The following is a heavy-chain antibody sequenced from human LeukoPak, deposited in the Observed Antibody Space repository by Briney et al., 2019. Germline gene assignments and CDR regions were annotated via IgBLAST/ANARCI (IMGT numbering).Heavy chain of an antibody. J-gene: IGHJ3*02. CDR3: ASRIAAAGTIGHDAFDI. CDR1: GDSISSGDYY. D-gene: IGHD6-13*01. V-gene: IGHV4-61*08. Sequence: SQTLSLTCTVSGDSISSGDYYWSWIRQPPGKGLEWIGYIYYSGSTNYNPSLKSRFTISVDTSKNQFSLKLSSVTAADTAVYYCASRIAAAGTIGHDAFDIWGQGTMVTVSS. CDR2: IYYSGST.